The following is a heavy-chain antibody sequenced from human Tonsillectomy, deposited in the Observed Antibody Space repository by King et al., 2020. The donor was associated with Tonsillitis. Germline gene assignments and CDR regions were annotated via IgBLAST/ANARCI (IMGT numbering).Heavy chain of an antibody. CDR3: ARNEESYSSGWGYFDY. J-gene: IGHJ4*02. CDR2: IKQGGSDK. V-gene: IGHV3-7*03. CDR1: GFTFSTYW. Sequence: VQLVESGGALVQPGGSLRLSCEASGFTFSTYWMNWIRQAPGKGLEWVATIKQGGSDKRYVDSVKGRFNISRDNAKKSLYLQMNSLGAEDTAVYYCARNEESYSSGWGYFDYWGQGTLVTVSS. D-gene: IGHD6-19*01.